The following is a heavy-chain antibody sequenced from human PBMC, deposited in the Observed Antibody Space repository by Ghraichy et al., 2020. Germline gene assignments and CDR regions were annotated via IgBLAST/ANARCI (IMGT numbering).Heavy chain of an antibody. CDR3: ARDLDGYNDYYFDY. Sequence: GESLNISCAASGFTFSSYAMHWVRQAPGKGLEWVAVISYDGSNKYYADSVKGRFTISRDNSKNTLYLQMNSLRAEDTAVYYCARDLDGYNDYYFDYWGQGTLVTVSS. V-gene: IGHV3-30*04. CDR2: ISYDGSNK. D-gene: IGHD5-24*01. CDR1: GFTFSSYA. J-gene: IGHJ4*02.